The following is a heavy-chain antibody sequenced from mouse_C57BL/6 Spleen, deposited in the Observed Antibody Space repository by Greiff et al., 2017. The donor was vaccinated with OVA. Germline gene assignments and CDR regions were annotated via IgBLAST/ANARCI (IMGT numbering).Heavy chain of an antibody. CDR3: AREGYYYVSSHWYFDV. V-gene: IGHV3-1*01. CDR1: GYSITSGYD. Sequence: DVQLQESGPGMVKPSQSLSLTCTVTGYSITSGYDWHWIRHFPGNKLEWMGYISYRGSPNYNPPLKSRISITHDTSKNHFFLTLNSVTTEDTATYYCAREGYYYVSSHWYFDVWGTGTTVTVSS. J-gene: IGHJ1*03. D-gene: IGHD1-1*01. CDR2: ISYRGSP.